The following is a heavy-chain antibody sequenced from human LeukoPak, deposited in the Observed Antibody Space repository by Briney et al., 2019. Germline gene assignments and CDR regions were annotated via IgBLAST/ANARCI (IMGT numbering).Heavy chain of an antibody. J-gene: IGHJ4*02. Sequence: PGGSLRLSCSASGFPFNTYAIHWVRQAPGKGLEWVSAISGSGGSTYYADSVKGRFTISRDNSKNTLYLQMNSLRAEDTAVYYCAKEGGFLQTYFDYWGQGTLVTVSS. CDR3: AKEGGFLQTYFDY. CDR1: GFPFNTYA. CDR2: ISGSGGST. V-gene: IGHV3-23*01. D-gene: IGHD3-16*01.